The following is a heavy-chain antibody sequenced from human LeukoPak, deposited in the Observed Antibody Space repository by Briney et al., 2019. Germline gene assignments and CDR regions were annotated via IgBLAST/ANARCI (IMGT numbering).Heavy chain of an antibody. D-gene: IGHD6-19*01. CDR3: ARDSGGYGQWLVPGYDWFDP. V-gene: IGHV1-2*04. CDR1: GYTFTSYY. Sequence: GASVKVSCKASGYTFTSYYMHWVRQAPGQGLEWMGWINPNSGGTNYAQKFQGWVTMTRDTSISTAYMELSRLRSDDTAVYYCARDSGGYGQWLVPGYDWFDPWGQGTLVIVSS. J-gene: IGHJ5*02. CDR2: INPNSGGT.